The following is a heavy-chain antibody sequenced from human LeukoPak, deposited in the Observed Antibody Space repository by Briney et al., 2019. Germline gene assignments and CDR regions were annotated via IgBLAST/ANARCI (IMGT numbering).Heavy chain of an antibody. CDR3: ARGTTGTTMDAFDI. CDR2: ISYDGNNK. V-gene: IGHV3-30-3*01. Sequence: GGSLRLSCAASGFTFSSCAMHWVRQAPGKGLEWVALISYDGNNKYYADSVKGRFIISRDNSKNTLYLQMNTLRAEDTAVYYCARGTTGTTMDAFDIWGQGTMVTVSS. D-gene: IGHD1-1*01. J-gene: IGHJ3*02. CDR1: GFTFSSCA.